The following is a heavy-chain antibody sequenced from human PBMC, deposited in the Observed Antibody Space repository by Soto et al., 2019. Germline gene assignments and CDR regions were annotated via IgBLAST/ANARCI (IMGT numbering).Heavy chain of an antibody. J-gene: IGHJ6*03. D-gene: IGHD3-10*02. CDR3: ANLFGESPYMDV. Sequence: PGGSLRLSCAASGFTFSSYAMSWVRQAPGKGLEWVSAISGSGGSTYYADSVKGRFTISRDNSKNTLYLQMNSLRAEDTAVYYCANLFGESPYMDVWGKGTKVTVSS. CDR1: GFTFSSYA. V-gene: IGHV3-23*01. CDR2: ISGSGGST.